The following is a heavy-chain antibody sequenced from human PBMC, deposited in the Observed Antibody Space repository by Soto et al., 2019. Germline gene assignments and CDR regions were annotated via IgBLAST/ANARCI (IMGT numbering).Heavy chain of an antibody. CDR2: IYYSGNT. D-gene: IGHD3-22*01. V-gene: IGHV4-39*01. J-gene: IGHJ4*02. Sequence: SETLSLTCSVSGGSVSSSVYHWVWIRQPPGKGLVWIGNIYYSGNTYYNPSLKSRVTISVDTSKNQFSLQLTSVTAADMAVYYCARSDHYYDSTVFDSWGQGTLVTVSS. CDR1: GGSVSSSVYH. CDR3: ARSDHYYDSTVFDS.